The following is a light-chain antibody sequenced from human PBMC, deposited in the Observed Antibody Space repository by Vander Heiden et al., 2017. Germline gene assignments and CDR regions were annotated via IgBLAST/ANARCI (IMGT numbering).Light chain of an antibody. CDR3: QQSYSAPAT. V-gene: IGKV1-39*01. CDR2: LTS. Sequence: DIQLTQSPFSLSASVGERVTITCRASQSIGKYLNWYEQKPGKAPKLLIFLTSSLQSGAPSRFTGSGSGTEFTLTINGLQPEDFATYYCQQSYSAPATFGQGTRLEIK. CDR1: QSIGKY. J-gene: IGKJ5*01.